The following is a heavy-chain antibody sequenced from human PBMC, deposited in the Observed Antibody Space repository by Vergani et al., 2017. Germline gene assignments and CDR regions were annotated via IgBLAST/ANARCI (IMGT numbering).Heavy chain of an antibody. CDR3: ARLVVVAVRAAFDI. CDR2: IYYSGST. V-gene: IGHV4-39*01. CDR1: GGSISSSSYY. D-gene: IGHD2-15*01. Sequence: QLQPQESGPGLVKPSETLSLTCTVSGGSISSSSYYWGWIRQPPGKGLEWIGSIYYSGSTYYNPSLKSRVTISVDTSKNQFSLKLSSVTAADTAVYYCARLVVVAVRAAFDIWGQGTMVTVSS. J-gene: IGHJ3*02.